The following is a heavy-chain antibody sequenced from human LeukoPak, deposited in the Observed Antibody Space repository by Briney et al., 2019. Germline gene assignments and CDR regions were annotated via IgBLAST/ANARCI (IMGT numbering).Heavy chain of an antibody. D-gene: IGHD2-15*01. Sequence: GGSLRLSCAASGFTFSSCGMSWVRQSPRKGLEWVPAISAGGDLTYYADSVKGRFTISRDNSKNTLYLQMNTLRGEDTAIYYCAKITPGGPRSYYYWGQGTLVTVSS. CDR2: ISAGGDLT. CDR3: AKITPGGPRSYYY. V-gene: IGHV3-23*01. CDR1: GFTFSSCG. J-gene: IGHJ4*02.